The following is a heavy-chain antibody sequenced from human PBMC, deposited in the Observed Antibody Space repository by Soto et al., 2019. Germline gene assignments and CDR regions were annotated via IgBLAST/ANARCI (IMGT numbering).Heavy chain of an antibody. CDR1: GFTFDDYT. J-gene: IGHJ5*01. Sequence: EIQLVESGGGLVQPGGSRRLSCTASGFTFDDYTMYWVRPAPGKGLEWVSGITWNSDKIDYADSVKGRFSSSRDNAKNSLYLQMDSLTTADTATYYCATSLVNFADSAYRPRDSWCQGTLVTVSS. V-gene: IGHV3-9*01. CDR2: ITWNSDKI. CDR3: ATSLVNFADSAYRPRDS. D-gene: IGHD3-9*01.